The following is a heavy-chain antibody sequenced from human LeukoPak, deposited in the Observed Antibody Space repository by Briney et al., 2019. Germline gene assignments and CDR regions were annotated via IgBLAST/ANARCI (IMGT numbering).Heavy chain of an antibody. Sequence: ASVKVSCKASGYTFTDYYIHWVRQAPGQGLEWMGRINPNSGGTNYAQKFQGRVTMTRDTSISTAYMELSRLRSDDTAVYYCARVELNPGYCSGGSCYLDYWGQGTLVTVSS. V-gene: IGHV1-2*06. J-gene: IGHJ4*02. CDR2: INPNSGGT. CDR1: GYTFTDYY. CDR3: ARVELNPGYCSGGSCYLDY. D-gene: IGHD2-15*01.